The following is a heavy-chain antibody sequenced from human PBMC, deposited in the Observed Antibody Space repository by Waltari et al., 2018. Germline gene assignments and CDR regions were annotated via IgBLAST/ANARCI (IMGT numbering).Heavy chain of an antibody. Sequence: EVQLLESGGGLVQPGGSLRLSCAASGFTFRRYAMSWVRRAPGKGLEWVSAISGSGGSTYYADSVRGRFTISRDNSKNTLYLQMNSLRAEDTAVYYCASETGIEGGAFDIWGQGTMVTVSS. CDR3: ASETGIEGGAFDI. CDR1: GFTFRRYA. CDR2: ISGSGGST. V-gene: IGHV3-23*01. J-gene: IGHJ3*02. D-gene: IGHD3-10*01.